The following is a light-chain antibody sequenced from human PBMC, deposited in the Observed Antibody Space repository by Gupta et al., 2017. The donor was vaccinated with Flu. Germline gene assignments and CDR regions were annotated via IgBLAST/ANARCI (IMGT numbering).Light chain of an antibody. CDR2: NVS. CDR3: CQGIPWRYT. Sequence: VTLGTPASISCRSSQARGHSAGDTSLNRFQHRPGQSPRRLIYNVSNRDFAVPVRVSGTGSGLDFTLRIMGVGAEAVGLYYCCQGIPWRYTFGQGTKLEIK. CDR1: QARGHSAGDTS. J-gene: IGKJ2*01. V-gene: IGKV2-30*02.